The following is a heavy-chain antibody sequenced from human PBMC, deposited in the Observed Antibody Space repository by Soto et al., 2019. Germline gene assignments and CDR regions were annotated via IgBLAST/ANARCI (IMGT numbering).Heavy chain of an antibody. V-gene: IGHV4-59*12. Sequence: SETLSLTCSVSGDSISDNYWSWIRQPPGKGLEWIGYINYSGSTNYNPSLNGRVSISVDTSKNQFSLNLTSVTAADTAVYYCARGTHFGVVIRTGGYYYYMDVWGKGTTVTVSS. CDR2: INYSGST. CDR3: ARGTHFGVVIRTGGYYYYMDV. J-gene: IGHJ6*03. D-gene: IGHD3-3*01. CDR1: GDSISDNY.